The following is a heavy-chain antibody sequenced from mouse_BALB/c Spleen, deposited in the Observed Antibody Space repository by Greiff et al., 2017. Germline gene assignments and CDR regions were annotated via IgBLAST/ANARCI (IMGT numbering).Heavy chain of an antibody. D-gene: IGHD1-2*01. CDR1: GFTFSSYT. Sequence: EVHLVESGGGLVKPGGSLKLSCAASGFTFSSYTMSWVRQTPEKRLEWVATISSGGSYTYYPDSVKGRFTISRDNAKNTLYLQMSSLKSEDTAMYYCTREPSTARDYFVYWGQGTTLTVAS. J-gene: IGHJ2*01. CDR2: ISSGGSYT. CDR3: TREPSTARDYFVY. V-gene: IGHV5-6-4*01.